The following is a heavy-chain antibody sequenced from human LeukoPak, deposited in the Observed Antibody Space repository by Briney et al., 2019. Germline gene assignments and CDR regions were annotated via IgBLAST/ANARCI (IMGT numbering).Heavy chain of an antibody. V-gene: IGHV3-53*01. CDR1: GFTVTTNY. Sequence: GGSLRLSCAASGFTVTTNYMSWVRQAPGKGLEWVPVIYSGDVTYYADSVKGRFTVSRDNSKNTLYLQMNSLRAEDTAVYYCARGEQWLPSFDYWGQGTLVTVSS. CDR3: ARGEQWLPSFDY. J-gene: IGHJ4*02. CDR2: IYSGDVT. D-gene: IGHD6-19*01.